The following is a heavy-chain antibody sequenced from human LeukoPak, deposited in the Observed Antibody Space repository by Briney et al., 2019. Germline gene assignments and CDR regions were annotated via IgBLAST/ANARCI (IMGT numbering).Heavy chain of an antibody. CDR2: IIPIFGTA. D-gene: IGHD1-26*01. J-gene: IGHJ4*02. V-gene: IGHV1-69*13. CDR3: ARGRVGATLTTFDY. CDR1: GGTFSSYA. Sequence: SVNVSCKASGGTFSSYAISWVRQAPGQGLEWMGGIIPIFGTANYAQKFQGRVTITADESTSTAYMELSSLRSEDTAVYYCARGRVGATLTTFDYWGQGTLVTVSS.